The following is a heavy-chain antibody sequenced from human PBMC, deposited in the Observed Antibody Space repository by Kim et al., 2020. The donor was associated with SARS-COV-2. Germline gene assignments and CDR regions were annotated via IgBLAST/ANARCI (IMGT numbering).Heavy chain of an antibody. J-gene: IGHJ4*02. V-gene: IGHV1-18*01. CDR2: T. Sequence: TNYAQRPQGRVTMTPDTSTSTAYMELRSLRSDDTAVYYCARGLEVGAIDYWGQGTLVTVSS. CDR3: ARGLEVGAIDY. D-gene: IGHD1-26*01.